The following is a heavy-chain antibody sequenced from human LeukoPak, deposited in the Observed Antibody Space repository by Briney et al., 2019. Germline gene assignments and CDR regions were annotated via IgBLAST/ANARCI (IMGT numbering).Heavy chain of an antibody. J-gene: IGHJ4*02. Sequence: PGGSLRLSCAASGSTFSSYGMHWVRQAPGKGLEWVAVIWYDGSNKYYADSVKGRFTISRDNSKNTLYLQMNSLRAEDTAVYYCARDGVNRGYFDYWGQGTLVTVSS. CDR2: IWYDGSNK. D-gene: IGHD1-14*01. CDR1: GSTFSSYG. CDR3: ARDGVNRGYFDY. V-gene: IGHV3-33*01.